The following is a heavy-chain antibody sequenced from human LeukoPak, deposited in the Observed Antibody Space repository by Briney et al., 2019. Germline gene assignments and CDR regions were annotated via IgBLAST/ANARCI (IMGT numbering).Heavy chain of an antibody. V-gene: IGHV3-21*01. D-gene: IGHD6-13*01. CDR1: GFTFSSYS. Sequence: GGSLRLSCAASGFTFSSYSMNWVRQAPGKGLEWVSSISSSSSYIYYADSVKGRFTISRDNAKNSLYLQMNSLRVEDTAVYYCARDRYPYSSSWYWAFDIWGQGTMVTVSS. CDR2: ISSSSSYI. CDR3: ARDRYPYSSSWYWAFDI. J-gene: IGHJ3*02.